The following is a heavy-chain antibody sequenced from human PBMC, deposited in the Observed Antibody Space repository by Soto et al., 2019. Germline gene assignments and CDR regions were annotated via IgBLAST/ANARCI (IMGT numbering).Heavy chain of an antibody. CDR1: GFTFSSFG. J-gene: IGHJ6*02. V-gene: IGHV3-30*18. CDR3: AKGMLRFSRTEASYYNGFDV. CDR2: ISYDGSNR. Sequence: GGSLRLSCAASGFTFSSFGIHWVRQAPGKALEWVTLISYDGSNRYYADSVRGRFTVSRDNSTDMSYLQMNSLRPEDTAIYYCAKGMLRFSRTEASYYNGFDVWGQGTTVTVSS. D-gene: IGHD3-10*01.